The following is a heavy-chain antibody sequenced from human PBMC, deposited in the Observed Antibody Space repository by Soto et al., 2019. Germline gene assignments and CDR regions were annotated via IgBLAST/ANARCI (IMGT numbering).Heavy chain of an antibody. CDR2: ISGSGGST. Sequence: EVQLLESGGGLVQPGGSLRLSCAAYGFAFSSYAMSWVRQAPGKGLEWVSAISGSGGSTYYADSVKGRFTISRDNSKNTLYLQMNSLRAEDTAVYYCAKESAYSGSYLVFDYWGQGTLVTVSS. CDR1: GFAFSSYA. D-gene: IGHD1-26*01. J-gene: IGHJ4*02. V-gene: IGHV3-23*01. CDR3: AKESAYSGSYLVFDY.